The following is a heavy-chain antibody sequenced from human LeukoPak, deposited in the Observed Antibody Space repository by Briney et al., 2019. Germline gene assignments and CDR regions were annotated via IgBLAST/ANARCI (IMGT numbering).Heavy chain of an antibody. D-gene: IGHD3-16*01. Sequence: SETLSLTCTVSGGSFSFYFWHWIRQPPGEGLDWIGEIDNRGSTQYKPSLRSRGIISIGTSGNHFSLKLPSVTAADTAVYFCARDSDSGFQWGQGMLVTVSS. V-gene: IGHV4-34*01. J-gene: IGHJ4*02. CDR1: GGSFSFYF. CDR3: ARDSDSGFQ. CDR2: IDNRGST.